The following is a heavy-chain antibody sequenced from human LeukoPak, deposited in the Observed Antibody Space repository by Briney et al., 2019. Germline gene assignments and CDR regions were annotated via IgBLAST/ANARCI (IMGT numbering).Heavy chain of an antibody. Sequence: GGSLRLSSVDSGLTFSDFNTLPTRQAPGKGLEWVSYITSSSSYTNYADSVKGRFTISRDNAKNSLYLQMNSLRVEDTAVYYCPRSRSRPCCWGQGTLVTVSS. CDR3: PRSRSRPCC. J-gene: IGHJ4*02. CDR2: ITSSSSYT. D-gene: IGHD4/OR15-4a*01. V-gene: IGHV3-11*06. CDR1: GLTFSDFN.